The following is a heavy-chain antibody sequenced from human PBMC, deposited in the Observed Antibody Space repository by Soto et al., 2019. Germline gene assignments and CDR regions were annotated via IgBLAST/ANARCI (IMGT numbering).Heavy chain of an antibody. V-gene: IGHV4-59*08. CDR3: AMSFYDFWSGTCWFDP. CDR2: IYYSGST. Sequence: PSATLSLTCTVSGGSISSYYWSWIRQPPGNGLVWIGYIYYSGSTNYNPSLKSRVTISVDTSKNQFSLKLSSVTAADTAVYYCAMSFYDFWSGTCWFDPWGQGTLVTVSS. CDR1: GGSISSYY. J-gene: IGHJ5*02. D-gene: IGHD3-3*01.